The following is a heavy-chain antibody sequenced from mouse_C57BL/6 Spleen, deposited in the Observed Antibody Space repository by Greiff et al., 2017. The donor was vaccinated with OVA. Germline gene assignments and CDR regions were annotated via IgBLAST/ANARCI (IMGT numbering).Heavy chain of an antibody. CDR3: IKHGSNPYYAIDY. CDR2: ISSGGSYT. D-gene: IGHD1-1*01. CDR1: GFTFSSYG. Sequence: EVKVVESGGDLVKPGGSLKLSCAASGFTFSSYGMSWVSQTPDKRLEWVANISSGGSYTNYHHSVKGRFTISRDHAKNTLYLQMSSLKSEDTAMXYGIKHGSNPYYAIDYWGQGTSVTVSS. V-gene: IGHV5-6*01. J-gene: IGHJ4*01.